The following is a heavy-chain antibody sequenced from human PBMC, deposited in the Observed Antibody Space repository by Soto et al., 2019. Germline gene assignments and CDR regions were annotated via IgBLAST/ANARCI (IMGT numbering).Heavy chain of an antibody. D-gene: IGHD4-17*01. Sequence: QVQLVESGGGVVQPGRSLRLSCTASGFPFSTYGIHWVRQAPGKGLEWVAIIWHDGSNKVYADSVMGRFSISRDNSRNTVYLQMNSLTADDTAMYFCARDLYSDAFRGGWLDPWGQGTLVSVSS. J-gene: IGHJ5*02. CDR2: IWHDGSNK. V-gene: IGHV3-33*01. CDR1: GFPFSTYG. CDR3: ARDLYSDAFRGGWLDP.